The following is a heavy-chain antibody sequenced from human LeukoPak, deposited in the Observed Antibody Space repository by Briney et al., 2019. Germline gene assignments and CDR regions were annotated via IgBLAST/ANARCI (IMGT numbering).Heavy chain of an antibody. D-gene: IGHD5-12*01. CDR2: INPYSGDT. V-gene: IGHV1-2*02. Sequence: ASVKVSCKASGYSFTGYYIHWVRQAPGQGLAWMGWINPYSGDTTCAQKFQGRLTLTRDTSISTAYMEVSRLKSDDTAVYYCARTNGGYEYNWGQGTRVIVPS. CDR1: GYSFTGYY. J-gene: IGHJ4*02. CDR3: ARTNGGYEYN.